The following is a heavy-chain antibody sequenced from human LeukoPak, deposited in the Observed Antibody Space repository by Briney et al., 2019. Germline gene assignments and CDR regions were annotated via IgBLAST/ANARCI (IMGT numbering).Heavy chain of an antibody. CDR2: IYDSGST. D-gene: IGHD2-8*01. J-gene: IGHJ6*02. V-gene: IGHV4-39*01. CDR1: GGSIRSSYYY. Sequence: SETLSLTCTVSGGSIRSSYYYWGWIRQPPGKGLEWIGSIYDSGSTYYNPSLKSRVTISVDTSKNQFSLKLNSVTAADTAVYYCARVLMVKYYYYYGMDVWGQGTTVTVSS. CDR3: ARVLMVKYYYYYGMDV.